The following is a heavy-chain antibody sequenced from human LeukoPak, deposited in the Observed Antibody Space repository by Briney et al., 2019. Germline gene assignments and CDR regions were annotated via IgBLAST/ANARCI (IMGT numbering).Heavy chain of an antibody. D-gene: IGHD3-9*01. J-gene: IGHJ4*02. CDR2: ISYDGSNK. CDR1: GFTFSXXX. Sequence: AASGFTFSXXXXHXVXQAPGXXXEWVAVISYDGSNKYYADSVKGRFTISRDNSKNTLYLQMNSLRAEDTAVYYCAGGTGWLIDSWGQGTLVTVSS. V-gene: IGHV3-30-3*01. CDR3: AGGTGWLIDS.